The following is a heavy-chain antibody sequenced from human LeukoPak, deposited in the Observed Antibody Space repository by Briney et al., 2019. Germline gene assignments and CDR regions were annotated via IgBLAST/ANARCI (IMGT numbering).Heavy chain of an antibody. V-gene: IGHV1-24*01. CDR3: ATALSSGSYFDYFDY. J-gene: IGHJ4*02. CDR1: GYTLTELS. D-gene: IGHD1-26*01. Sequence: ASEKVSCKVSGYTLTELSMHWVRQAPGKGLEWMGGFDPEDGETIYAQKFQGRVTMTEDTSTDTAYMELSSLRSEDTAVYYCATALSSGSYFDYFDYWGQGTLVTVSS. CDR2: FDPEDGET.